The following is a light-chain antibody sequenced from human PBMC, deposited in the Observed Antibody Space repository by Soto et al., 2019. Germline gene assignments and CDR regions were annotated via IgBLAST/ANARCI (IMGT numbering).Light chain of an antibody. Sequence: EIVLTQSPGTLSLSPGERATLSCRASQSVSSSYLAWYQQKPGQAPRLLIYGASSRATGIPDRFSGSGSGTDFTLTSSRLEPEDFAVYYCQQYDRSLTFGPGTKVDIK. CDR3: QQYDRSLT. CDR1: QSVSSSY. CDR2: GAS. V-gene: IGKV3-20*01. J-gene: IGKJ3*01.